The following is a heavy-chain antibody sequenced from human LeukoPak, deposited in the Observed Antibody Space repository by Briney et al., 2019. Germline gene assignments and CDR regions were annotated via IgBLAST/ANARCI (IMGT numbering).Heavy chain of an antibody. J-gene: IGHJ4*02. CDR2: ISAYNGNT. CDR3: ARYYDFGSGYSKYNFDY. V-gene: IGHV1-18*01. D-gene: IGHD3-3*01. Sequence: ASVKVSCKASGYTFTSYGISWVRQAPGQGLEWMGWISAYNGNTNYAQKLQGRVTMTTDTSTSTAYMELRSLRSDDTAVYYCARYYDFGSGYSKYNFDYWGQGTLVTVSS. CDR1: GYTFTSYG.